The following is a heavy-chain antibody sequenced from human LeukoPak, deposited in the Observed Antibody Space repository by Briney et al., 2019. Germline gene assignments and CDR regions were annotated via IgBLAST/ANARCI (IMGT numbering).Heavy chain of an antibody. D-gene: IGHD1-26*01. CDR3: ARYIVSYPHDAFDI. V-gene: IGHV4-59*01. CDR1: GGSISSYY. J-gene: IGHJ3*02. CDR2: IYYSGST. Sequence: NPSETLSLTCTVSGGSISSYYWSGIRQPPGKGLEWIGYIYYSGSTSYNPSLKSRVTISVDTSKKQFSLKLSSVTAADTAFYYCARYIVSYPHDAFDIWGQGTMVTVSS.